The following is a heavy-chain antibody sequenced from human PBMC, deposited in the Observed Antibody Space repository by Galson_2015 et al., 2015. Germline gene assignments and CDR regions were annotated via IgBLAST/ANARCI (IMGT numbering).Heavy chain of an antibody. CDR1: GGTFSSYA. J-gene: IGHJ6*02. CDR2: IIPIFGTA. CDR3: ATPSPVVVAATGMGGGYYYGMDV. V-gene: IGHV1-69*13. Sequence: SVKVSCKASGGTFSSYAISWVRQAPGQGLEWMGGIIPIFGTANYAQKFQGRVTITADESTSTAYMELSSLRSEDTAVYYCATPSPVVVAATGMGGGYYYGMDVWGQGTTVTVSS. D-gene: IGHD2-15*01.